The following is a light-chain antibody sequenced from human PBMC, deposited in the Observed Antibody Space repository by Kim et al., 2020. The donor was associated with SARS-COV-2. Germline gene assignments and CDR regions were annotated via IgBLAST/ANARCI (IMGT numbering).Light chain of an antibody. CDR3: QQFQTYSFT. J-gene: IGKJ3*01. CDR2: KAF. CDR1: QSIGDW. V-gene: IGKV1-5*03. Sequence: DIQLTQSPSTLSASVGDRVIITCRASQSIGDWLAWYQHKPGKAPKLLIYKAFRLESGVPSRFSGSGSGTEFTLTIDSLQSDDFATYYCQQFQTYSFTFGPGTKVDIK.